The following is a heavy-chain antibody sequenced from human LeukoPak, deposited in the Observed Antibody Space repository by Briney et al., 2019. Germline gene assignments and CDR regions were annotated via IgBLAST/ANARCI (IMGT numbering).Heavy chain of an antibody. CDR1: GYSISSAFY. D-gene: IGHD1-26*01. J-gene: IGHJ4*02. CDR3: ARDALVGVYYFDL. CDR2: IHYSGST. Sequence: SSETLSLTCAVSGYSISSAFYWGWIRQSPGKGLEWIGTIHYSGSTSYNPSLKSRVTISVDTSKNQFSLKLSSVTAADTAVYYCARDALVGVYYFDLWGQGTLVTVSS. V-gene: IGHV4-38-2*02.